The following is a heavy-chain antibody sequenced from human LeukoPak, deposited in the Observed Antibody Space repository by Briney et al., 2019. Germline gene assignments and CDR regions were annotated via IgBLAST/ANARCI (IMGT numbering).Heavy chain of an antibody. CDR1: GFTFNKYW. CDR3: ARDGCTSTSCYTRGDV. Sequence: GGSLRLSCAAPGFTFNKYWLTWVRQAPGKGLEWVANINQDDSQIYYLESVKGRFTISRDNAKNSLYLQMNSLRAEDSAVYYCARDGCTSTSCYTRGDVWGKGTMVTVSS. V-gene: IGHV3-7*01. CDR2: INQDDSQI. J-gene: IGHJ6*03. D-gene: IGHD2-2*02.